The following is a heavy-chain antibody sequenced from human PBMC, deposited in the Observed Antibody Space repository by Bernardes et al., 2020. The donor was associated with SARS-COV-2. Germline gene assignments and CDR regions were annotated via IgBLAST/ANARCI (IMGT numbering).Heavy chain of an antibody. CDR1: GFTVSSNY. D-gene: IGHD3-22*01. CDR2: IYSGGST. Sequence: GWSLRLSCAASGFTVSSNYMSWVRQAPGKGLEWVSVIYSGGSTYYADSVKGRFTISRDNSKNTLYLQMNSLRAEDTAVYYCARVDSSGYWNWFDPWGQGTLVTVSS. J-gene: IGHJ5*02. V-gene: IGHV3-53*01. CDR3: ARVDSSGYWNWFDP.